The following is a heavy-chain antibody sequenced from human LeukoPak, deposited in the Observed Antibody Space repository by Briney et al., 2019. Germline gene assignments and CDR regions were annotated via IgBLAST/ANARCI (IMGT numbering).Heavy chain of an antibody. CDR2: IYYSGST. Sequence: SETLSLTCSVSGGSIRSSSYYWGWIRQPPGKGLEWIGNIYYSGSTWNNPSLKSRVTTSVDTSKNQFSLKVTAVTAADTAVYYFATVVPAARFAYWGQGILVTVSS. CDR1: GGSIRSSSYY. V-gene: IGHV4-39*01. J-gene: IGHJ4*02. CDR3: ATVVPAARFAY. D-gene: IGHD2-2*01.